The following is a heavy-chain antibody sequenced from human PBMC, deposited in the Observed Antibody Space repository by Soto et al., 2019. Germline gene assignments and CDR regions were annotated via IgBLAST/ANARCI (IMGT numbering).Heavy chain of an antibody. CDR3: GRGSYYYDSSGYYHY. V-gene: IGHV4-30-4*01. J-gene: IGHJ4*02. CDR2: IYYSGST. Sequence: TLSLTCTLSGRSISSGDYYWSWIRQPPGKGLEWIGYIYYSGSTYYNPSPKSRVTMSVDTSKNQFSLKLSSVTAADTAVYYCGRGSYYYDSSGYYHYWGQGNLVT. D-gene: IGHD3-22*01. CDR1: GRSISSGDYY.